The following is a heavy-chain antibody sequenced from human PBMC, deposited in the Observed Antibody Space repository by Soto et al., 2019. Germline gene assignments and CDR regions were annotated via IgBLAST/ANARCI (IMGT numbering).Heavy chain of an antibody. CDR3: ARVGAVTTIEYYYYYYMDV. J-gene: IGHJ6*03. V-gene: IGHV6-1*01. Sequence: SQTLSLTCAISGDSVSSNSAAWNWIRQSPSRGLEWLGRTYYRSKWYNDYAVSVKSRITINPDTSKNQFSLQLNSVTPEDTAVYYCARVGAVTTIEYYYYYYMDVWGKGTTVTVSS. D-gene: IGHD4-4*01. CDR2: TYYRSKWYN. CDR1: GDSVSSNSAA.